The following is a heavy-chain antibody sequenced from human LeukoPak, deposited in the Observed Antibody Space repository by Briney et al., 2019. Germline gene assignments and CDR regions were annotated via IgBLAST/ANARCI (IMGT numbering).Heavy chain of an antibody. V-gene: IGHV3-21*01. D-gene: IGHD6-19*01. CDR2: ISSSSSYI. CDR3: ARDKGGSGWFRSYWYFDL. Sequence: GGSLRLSCAASGFTFSSYSMNWVRQAPGKGLEWVSSISSSSSYIYYADSVEGRFTISRDNAKNSLYLQMNSLRAEDTAVYYCARDKGGSGWFRSYWYFDLWGRGTLVTVSS. CDR1: GFTFSSYS. J-gene: IGHJ2*01.